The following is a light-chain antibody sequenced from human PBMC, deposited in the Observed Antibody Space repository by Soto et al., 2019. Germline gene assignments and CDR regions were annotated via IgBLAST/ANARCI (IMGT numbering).Light chain of an antibody. CDR1: QSVTSNY. Sequence: EVVLTQSPGTVSLSPGERATLSCRASQSVTSNYLAWYQQKPGQAPRLLIYAASSRATGIPDRFSGSGSGTDFTLSISRLESEDFAVYYCTQYGSSVTWTFGQGTKVEIK. CDR2: AAS. V-gene: IGKV3-20*01. J-gene: IGKJ1*01. CDR3: TQYGSSVTWT.